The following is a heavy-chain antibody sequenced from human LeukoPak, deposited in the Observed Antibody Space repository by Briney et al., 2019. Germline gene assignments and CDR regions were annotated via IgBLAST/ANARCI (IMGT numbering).Heavy chain of an antibody. D-gene: IGHD5-18*01. J-gene: IGHJ4*02. Sequence: GSLRLSCAASEFSVGSNYMTWVRQAAGKGLEWVSLIYSGGSTYYADSVKGRFTISRDNSNNTLYLQMNSLRAEDTAIYYCARVGRGYSFKVYYFDYWGQGTLVTVSS. CDR3: ARVGRGYSFKVYYFDY. CDR1: EFSVGSNY. V-gene: IGHV3-66*01. CDR2: IYSGGST.